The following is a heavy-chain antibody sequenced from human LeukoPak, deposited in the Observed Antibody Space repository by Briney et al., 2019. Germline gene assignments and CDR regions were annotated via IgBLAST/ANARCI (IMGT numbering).Heavy chain of an antibody. CDR1: GFTFSSYG. CDR3: AKTGGGVVVPAAMGDLSPLFGAFDI. J-gene: IGHJ3*02. D-gene: IGHD2-2*01. CDR2: ISYDGSNK. V-gene: IGHV3-30*18. Sequence: PGGSLRLSCAASGFTFSSYGMHWVRQAPGKGLEWVAVISYDGSNKYYADSVKGRFTISRDNSKNTLYLQMNSLRAEDTAVYYCAKTGGGVVVPAAMGDLSPLFGAFDIWGQGTMVTVSS.